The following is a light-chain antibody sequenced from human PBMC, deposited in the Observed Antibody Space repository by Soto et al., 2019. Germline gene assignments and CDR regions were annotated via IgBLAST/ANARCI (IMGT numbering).Light chain of an antibody. CDR2: EVT. CDR3: CSYAGFTIFV. V-gene: IGLV2-23*02. J-gene: IGLJ1*01. CDR1: SSDVGSYDL. Sequence: QSALTQPASVSGSPGQSITISCTGTSSDVGSYDLVSWYQQHPGKAPRLIIYEVTKRPSGVSNRFSGSKSGSTASLTFSGLQAEDEADYFCCSYAGFTIFVSGPRTK.